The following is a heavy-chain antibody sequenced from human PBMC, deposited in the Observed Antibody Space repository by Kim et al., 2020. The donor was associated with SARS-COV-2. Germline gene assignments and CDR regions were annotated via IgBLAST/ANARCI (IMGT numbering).Heavy chain of an antibody. Sequence: SVKVSCKASGGTFSSYAISWVRQAPGQGLEWMGGIIPIFGTANYAQKFQGRVTITADESTSTAYMELSSLRSEDTAVYYCARDTIFGVVSVYLGFDPWGQGTLVTVSS. CDR3: ARDTIFGVVSVYLGFDP. V-gene: IGHV1-69*13. J-gene: IGHJ5*02. CDR1: GGTFSSYA. CDR2: IIPIFGTA. D-gene: IGHD3-3*01.